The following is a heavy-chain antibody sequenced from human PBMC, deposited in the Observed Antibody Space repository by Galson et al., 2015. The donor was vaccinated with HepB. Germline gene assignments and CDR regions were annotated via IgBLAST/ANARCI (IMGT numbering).Heavy chain of an antibody. Sequence: QSGAEVKKPGESLKISCKGSGYSFTSYWIGWVRQMPGKGLEWMGRIDPSDSYTNYSPSLQGHVTISVDKSISTAYLQWSSLKASDTAMYYCARFSVVMLYWITCSYRGMDIWGQGTTVTVSS. CDR3: ARFSVVMLYWITCSYRGMDI. CDR1: GYSFTSYW. CDR2: IDPSDSYT. J-gene: IGHJ6*02. D-gene: IGHD2-8*01. V-gene: IGHV5-10-1*01.